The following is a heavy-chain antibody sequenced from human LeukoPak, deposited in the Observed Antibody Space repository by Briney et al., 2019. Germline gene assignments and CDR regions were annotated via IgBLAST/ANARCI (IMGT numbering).Heavy chain of an antibody. CDR1: GFTFSSYD. CDR2: IRPSGDNT. J-gene: IGHJ5*02. D-gene: IGHD6-19*01. V-gene: IGHV3-23*01. CDR3: ARTQQWLATGGWYWFDT. Sequence: GGSLRLSCAASGFTFSSYDMTWVRQAPGRGLEWVSSIRPSGDNTYYGDSVKGRFTISRDNSKNTVYLQMGSLRAEDMAVYYCARTQQWLATGGWYWFDTWGQGTLVTVSS.